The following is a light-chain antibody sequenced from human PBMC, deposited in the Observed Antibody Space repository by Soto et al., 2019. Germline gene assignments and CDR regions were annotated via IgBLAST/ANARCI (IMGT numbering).Light chain of an antibody. CDR2: DAS. Sequence: EIVSTQSPGTLSLSPGERATLSCRASQSVSSYLAWYQQKPGQAPRLLIYDASTRATGISARFSGSGSGTDFTLTISSLEPEEFAVYYCQQRSTWPVTFGQGTKVEVK. CDR3: QQRSTWPVT. CDR1: QSVSSY. V-gene: IGKV3-11*01. J-gene: IGKJ1*01.